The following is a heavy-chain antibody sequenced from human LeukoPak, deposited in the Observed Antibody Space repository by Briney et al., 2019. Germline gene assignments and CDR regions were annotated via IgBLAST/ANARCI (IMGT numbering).Heavy chain of an antibody. Sequence: GGSLRLSCAASGFTFRSYAMSWVRQAPGKGPEWVSTISSRGDSTYYADSVKGRFTISRDNSKNTLYLQMNSLRAEDTAVYYCAKPYYYGSGSYWGDYFDYWGQGTLVTVSS. CDR3: AKPYYYGSGSYWGDYFDY. V-gene: IGHV3-23*01. J-gene: IGHJ4*02. D-gene: IGHD3-10*01. CDR2: ISSRGDST. CDR1: GFTFRSYA.